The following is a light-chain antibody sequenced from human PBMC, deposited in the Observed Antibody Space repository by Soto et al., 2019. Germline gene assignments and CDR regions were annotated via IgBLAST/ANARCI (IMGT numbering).Light chain of an antibody. V-gene: IGKV3-20*01. CDR3: QQYGSSPYT. Sequence: EIVLTQSPGTMSWSPGDGATLSCRASQSVSGNSLAWYQHKPGQAPRLLIYGASTRSTGIPDKFSGSGSGKDFTLTISRLEPEDSAVYYCQQYGSSPYTFGQGTKLEIK. CDR2: GAS. J-gene: IGKJ2*01. CDR1: QSVSGNS.